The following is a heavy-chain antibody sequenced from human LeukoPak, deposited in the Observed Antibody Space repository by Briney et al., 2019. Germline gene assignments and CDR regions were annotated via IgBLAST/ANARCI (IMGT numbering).Heavy chain of an antibody. J-gene: IGHJ3*02. CDR3: AREDQFVIQRAFDI. Sequence: SVEVSCKASGGTLTNFGISWVRQAPGQGLEWRGGTIPLFNTANNAHKFQGRVNIIADEATSTAYMELTGLRAEDRAGYYGAREDQFVIQRAFDIWGWGTGVTVSS. CDR1: GGTLTNFG. CDR2: TIPLFNTA. V-gene: IGHV1-69*01. D-gene: IGHD2/OR15-2a*01.